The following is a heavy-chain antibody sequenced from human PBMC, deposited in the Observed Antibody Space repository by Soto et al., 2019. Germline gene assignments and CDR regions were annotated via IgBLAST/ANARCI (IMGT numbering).Heavy chain of an antibody. CDR3: ARRYDPYYFDY. CDR2: IYGSDDK. CDR1: GFSLTTSAVA. J-gene: IGHJ4*02. Sequence: QVTLKESGPTLVKPTQTLTLTCTFSGFSLTTSAVAVGWIRQPPGKALEWLAIIYGSDDKFYSPSLKSRLTITKDTSTNQVVLTMTYMDPVDTATYYCARRYDPYYFDYWGQGTLVTVSS. D-gene: IGHD1-1*01. V-gene: IGHV2-5*01.